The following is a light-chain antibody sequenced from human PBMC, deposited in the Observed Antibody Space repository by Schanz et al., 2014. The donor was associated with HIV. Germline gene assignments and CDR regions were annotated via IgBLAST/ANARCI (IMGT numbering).Light chain of an antibody. CDR1: SSDIGGYKY. V-gene: IGLV2-14*03. CDR3: SSFSTSDTPI. CDR2: DVI. J-gene: IGLJ1*01. Sequence: QSALTQPASVSGSPGQSISISCTGSSSDIGGYKYVSWYQQHPDKAPKLVIFDVIKRPSGVSNRFSGSKSGNTASLTISGLQADDEADYYCSSFSTSDTPIFGTGTKLTVL.